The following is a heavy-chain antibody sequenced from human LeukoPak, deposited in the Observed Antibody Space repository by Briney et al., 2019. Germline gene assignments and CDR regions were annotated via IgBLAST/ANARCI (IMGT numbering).Heavy chain of an antibody. V-gene: IGHV4-34*01. J-gene: IGHJ4*02. CDR3: ASSCNGGSCSTPTRLDY. CDR1: GGSFSGYY. CDR2: INHSGST. D-gene: IGHD2-15*01. Sequence: SETLSLTCAVYGGSFSGYYWSWIRQPPGKGLEWIGEINHSGSTNYNPSLESRVTISVDTSKNQFSLKLSSVTATDTAVYYCASSCNGGSCSTPTRLDYWGQGTLVTVSS.